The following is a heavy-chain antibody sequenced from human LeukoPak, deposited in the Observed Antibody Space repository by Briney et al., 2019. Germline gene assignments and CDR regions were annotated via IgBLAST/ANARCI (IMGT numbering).Heavy chain of an antibody. CDR1: GFTFSSYG. CDR3: ARGSRYGDYRDYFDY. Sequence: GGSLTLSCAASGFTFSSYGMHWVRQAPGKGLEWVGVIWYDGSNKYYADSVKGRFTISRDNSKNTLYLQMNSLRAEDTAVYYCARGSRYGDYRDYFDYWGQGTLVTVSS. J-gene: IGHJ4*02. CDR2: IWYDGSNK. V-gene: IGHV3-33*01. D-gene: IGHD4-17*01.